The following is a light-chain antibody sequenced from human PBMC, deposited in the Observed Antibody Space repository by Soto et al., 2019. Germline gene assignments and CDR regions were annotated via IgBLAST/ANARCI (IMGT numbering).Light chain of an antibody. CDR1: KSDIGVYDF. J-gene: IGLJ1*01. V-gene: IGLV2-8*01. CDR3: QSYDDTLSGSWV. Sequence: QSVLTQPPSASGSPGQSVTISCTGTKSDIGVYDFVSWYQHHPGKAPRLIIYEVVQRPSGVPDRFSGSKSGNTASLAITGLRPEDEADYYCQSYDDTLSGSWVFGTGTKLTVL. CDR2: EVV.